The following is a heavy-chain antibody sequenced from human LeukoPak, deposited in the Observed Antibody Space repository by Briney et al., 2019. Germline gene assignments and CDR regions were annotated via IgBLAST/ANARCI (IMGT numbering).Heavy chain of an antibody. CDR3: ARRGRNSSGWQDYL. J-gene: IGHJ4*02. Sequence: SETLSLTCTVSGGSIGSYYWSWIRQPPGKGLEWIANIYHTGSTNYNPSLSSRVTISIDTAKNQFSLKLTSVTAADTAVYYCARRGRNSSGWQDYLWGQGTLVTVSS. D-gene: IGHD6-25*01. CDR1: GGSIGSYY. V-gene: IGHV4-59*01. CDR2: IYHTGST.